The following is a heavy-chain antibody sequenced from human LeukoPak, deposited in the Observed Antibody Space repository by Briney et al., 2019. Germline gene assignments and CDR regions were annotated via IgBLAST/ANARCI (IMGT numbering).Heavy chain of an antibody. CDR2: ISSSGSTI. V-gene: IGHV3-48*03. D-gene: IGHD1-26*01. J-gene: IGHJ6*03. CDR3: ARDRGSYYYYMDV. CDR1: GFTFSSYE. Sequence: AGGSLRLSCAASGFTFSSYEMNWVRQAPGKGLEWVSYISSSGSTIYYADSVKGRFTISRDNAKNSLYLQMNSLRAEDTAVYYWARDRGSYYYYMDVWGKGTTVTVSS.